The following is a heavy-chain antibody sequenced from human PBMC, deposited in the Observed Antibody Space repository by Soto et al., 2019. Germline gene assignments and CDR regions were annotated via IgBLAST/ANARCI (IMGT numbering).Heavy chain of an antibody. V-gene: IGHV3-30*18. J-gene: IGHJ5*02. CDR2: ISYDGSNK. Sequence: QVQLVESGGGVVQPRRSLRLSCAASGFTFSSYGMHWVRQAPGKGLEWVAVISYDGSNKYYADSVKGRFTISRDNSKNTLYLQMNSLRAEDTAVYYCAKLALDWFDPWGQGTLVTVSS. D-gene: IGHD3-16*02. CDR1: GFTFSSYG. CDR3: AKLALDWFDP.